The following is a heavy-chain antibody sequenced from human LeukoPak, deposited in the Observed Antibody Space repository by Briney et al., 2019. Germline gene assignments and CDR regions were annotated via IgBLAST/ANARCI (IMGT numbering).Heavy chain of an antibody. CDR2: ISYDGSNK. Sequence: GRSLRLSCAASGFTFSSYAMHWVRQAPGKGLEWVAVISYDGSNKHYADSVKGRFTISRDNSKNTLYLQMNSLRAEDTAGYYCARGSYYAILTGYRWFDPWGQGTLVTVSS. V-gene: IGHV3-30-3*01. CDR1: GFTFSSYA. CDR3: ARGSYYAILTGYRWFDP. D-gene: IGHD3-9*01. J-gene: IGHJ5*02.